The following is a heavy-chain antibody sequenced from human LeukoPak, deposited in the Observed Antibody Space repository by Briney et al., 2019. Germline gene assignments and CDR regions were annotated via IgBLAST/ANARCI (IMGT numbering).Heavy chain of an antibody. CDR2: IRHDGSYQ. J-gene: IGHJ4*02. CDR1: RFTLSSYG. V-gene: IGHV3-30*02. D-gene: IGHD6-19*01. CDR3: AKNRDSSDYPRDFDY. Sequence: GGSLRLSCAASRFTLSSYGMHWVRQTPGKGLEWVAFIRHDGSYQQYADSVKGRFTVSRDNSKGTVYLQMNSLRTEDTAVYYCAKNRDSSDYPRDFDYWGQGTLVTVSS.